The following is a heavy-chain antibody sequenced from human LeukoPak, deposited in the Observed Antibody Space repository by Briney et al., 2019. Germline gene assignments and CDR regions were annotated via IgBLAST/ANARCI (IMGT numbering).Heavy chain of an antibody. J-gene: IGHJ6*03. CDR3: ARAGYYGSGSGGRKWGHYYYMDV. CDR2: INHSGST. Sequence: PSETLSLTCAVYGGSFSGYYWSWIRQPPGKGLEWIGEINHSGSTNYYPSLKSRVTISVDTSKHQLSLKLSSVTAADTAVYYCARAGYYGSGSGGRKWGHYYYMDVWDKGTTVTVPS. CDR1: GGSFSGYY. D-gene: IGHD3-10*01. V-gene: IGHV4-34*01.